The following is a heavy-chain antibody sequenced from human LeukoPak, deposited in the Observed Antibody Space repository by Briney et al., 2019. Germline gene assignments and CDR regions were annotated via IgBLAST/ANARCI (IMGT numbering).Heavy chain of an antibody. Sequence: SVKVSCKASGGTFSSYAISWVRQAPGQGLEWMGGIIPIFGTANYAQKFQGRVTITTDESTSTAYMELSSLRSEDTAVYYCARWSGAAARTDYWGQGTLLPVSS. CDR3: ARWSGAAARTDY. J-gene: IGHJ4*02. V-gene: IGHV1-69*05. CDR1: GGTFSSYA. D-gene: IGHD6-6*01. CDR2: IIPIFGTA.